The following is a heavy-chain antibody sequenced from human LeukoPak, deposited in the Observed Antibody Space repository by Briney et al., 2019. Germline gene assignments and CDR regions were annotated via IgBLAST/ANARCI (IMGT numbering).Heavy chain of an antibody. Sequence: PSETLSLTCTVSGGPISSSSYYWGWIRQPPGKGLEWIGSIYYSGSTYYNPSLKSRVTISVDTSKNQFSLKLSSVTAADTAVYYCASYGYDFWSGYSHWGQGTLVTVSS. CDR2: IYYSGST. J-gene: IGHJ4*02. CDR3: ASYGYDFWSGYSH. CDR1: GGPISSSSYY. V-gene: IGHV4-39*01. D-gene: IGHD3-3*01.